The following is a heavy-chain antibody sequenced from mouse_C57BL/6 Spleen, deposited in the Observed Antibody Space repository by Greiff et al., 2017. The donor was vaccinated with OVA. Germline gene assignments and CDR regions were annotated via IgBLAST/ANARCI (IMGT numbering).Heavy chain of an antibody. J-gene: IGHJ3*01. D-gene: IGHD1-1*01. V-gene: IGHV1-39*01. CDR2: INPNYGTT. CDR1: GYSFTDYN. Sequence: EVKVVESGPELVKPGASVKISCKASGYSFTDYNMNWVKQSHGKSLEWIGVINPNYGTTSYNQKFKGKATLTVDQSSSTAYMQLNSLTSEDSAVYYCARSDGSSYLFAYWGQGTLVTVSA. CDR3: ARSDGSSYLFAY.